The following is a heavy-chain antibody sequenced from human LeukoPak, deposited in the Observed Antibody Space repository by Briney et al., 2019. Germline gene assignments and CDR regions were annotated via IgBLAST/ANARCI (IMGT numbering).Heavy chain of an antibody. V-gene: IGHV3-74*01. CDR2: INSDGSST. Sequence: PGGSLRLSCAASGFTFSSYWMHWVRQAPGKGLVWVSRINSDGSSTNYADSVKGRFTISRDNAKNTLYLQMNSLRAEDTAVYYCARANNIRTYYYDSSGYRGYWGQGTLVTVSS. D-gene: IGHD3-22*01. CDR3: ARANNIRTYYYDSSGYRGY. CDR1: GFTFSSYW. J-gene: IGHJ4*02.